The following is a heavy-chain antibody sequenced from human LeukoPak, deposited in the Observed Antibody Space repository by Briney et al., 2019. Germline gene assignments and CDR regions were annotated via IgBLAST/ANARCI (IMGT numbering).Heavy chain of an antibody. Sequence: PSETLSLTCTVSGGSISSYYWSWIRQPPGKGLEWIGYIYYSGSTNYNPSLKSRVTISVDTSKNQFSLKLSSVTAADTAVYYCARAGRSTSFNWFDPWGQGTLVTVSS. CDR1: GGSISSYY. J-gene: IGHJ5*02. CDR3: ARAGRSTSFNWFDP. D-gene: IGHD2-2*01. CDR2: IYYSGST. V-gene: IGHV4-59*01.